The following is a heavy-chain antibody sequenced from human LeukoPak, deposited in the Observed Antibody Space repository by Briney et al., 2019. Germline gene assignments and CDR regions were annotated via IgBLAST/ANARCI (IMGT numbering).Heavy chain of an antibody. CDR1: GFTFSSYA. Sequence: GGSLRLSCAASGFTFSSYAMHWVRQAPGKGLEYVSAISSNGGSTYYANSVKGRFTISRDNSKNTLYLQMGSLRAEDMAVYYCAKRGYYYGSGSSGYYYYMDVWGKGTTVTISS. J-gene: IGHJ6*03. CDR3: AKRGYYYGSGSSGYYYYMDV. D-gene: IGHD3-10*01. V-gene: IGHV3-64*01. CDR2: ISSNGGST.